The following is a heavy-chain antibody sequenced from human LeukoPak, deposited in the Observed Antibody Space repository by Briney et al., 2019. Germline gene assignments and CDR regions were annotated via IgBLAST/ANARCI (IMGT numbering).Heavy chain of an antibody. D-gene: IGHD2-2*01. CDR3: ARVGCSSTSCYAGGWFDP. Sequence: PGGSLRLSCAASGFTVSSNYMSWVRQAPGKGLEWVSVIYSGGSTYYADSVKGRFTISRDNSKNTLYLQMNSLRAEDTAVYYCARVGCSSTSCYAGGWFDPWGQGTLVTLSS. CDR2: IYSGGST. CDR1: GFTVSSNY. J-gene: IGHJ5*02. V-gene: IGHV3-53*01.